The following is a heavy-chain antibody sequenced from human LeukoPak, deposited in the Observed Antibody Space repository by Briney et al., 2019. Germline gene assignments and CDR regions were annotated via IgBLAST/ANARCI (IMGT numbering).Heavy chain of an antibody. CDR3: AADDNPVGATIRQV. V-gene: IGHV1-58*02. Sequence: ASVKVSCKASGFTFTSSAIQWVRQARGQRLEWIGWIVVGSGNTNYAQKFQERVTITRDMSTSTAYMELSSLSSEDTAVYYCAADDNPVGATIRQVWGQGTLVTVSS. D-gene: IGHD1-26*01. J-gene: IGHJ4*02. CDR2: IVVGSGNT. CDR1: GFTFTSSA.